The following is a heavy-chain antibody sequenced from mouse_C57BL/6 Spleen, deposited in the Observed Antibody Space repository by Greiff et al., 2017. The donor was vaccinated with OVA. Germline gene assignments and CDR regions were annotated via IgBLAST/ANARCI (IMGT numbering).Heavy chain of an antibody. CDR1: GFTFSSYA. D-gene: IGHD2-5*01. J-gene: IGHJ4*01. Sequence: EVKLMEPGEGLVKPGGSLKLSCAASGFTFSSYAMSWVRQTPEKRLEWVAYISSGGDYIYYADTVKGRFTISRDNARNTLYLQMSSLKSEDTAMYYCTRSRNYSNYPYAMDYWGQGTSVTVSS. CDR2: ISSGGDYI. V-gene: IGHV5-9-1*02. CDR3: TRSRNYSNYPYAMDY.